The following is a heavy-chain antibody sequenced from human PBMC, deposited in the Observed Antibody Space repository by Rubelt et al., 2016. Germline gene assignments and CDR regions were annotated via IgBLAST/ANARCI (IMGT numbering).Heavy chain of an antibody. J-gene: IGHJ4*02. CDR3: ARGYGSIMIGPEW. D-gene: IGHD3-16*01. V-gene: IGHV3-33*01. CDR2: IWNDGNNK. CDR1: GLTFSSYG. Sequence: GGGVVQPGRSLRLPCAASGLTFSSYGMHWVRQAPGKGLEWVAVIWNDGNNKYYADSVKGRFTISRDNSKNTLYLQMDSLRAEDTAVYYCARGYGSIMIGPEWWGQGTLVTVSS.